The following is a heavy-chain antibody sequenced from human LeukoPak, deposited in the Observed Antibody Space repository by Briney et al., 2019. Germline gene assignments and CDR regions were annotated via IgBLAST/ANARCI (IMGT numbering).Heavy chain of an antibody. CDR3: ARDHYYDSSGLGD. J-gene: IGHJ4*02. V-gene: IGHV1-2*02. CDR2: INPNSGGT. D-gene: IGHD3-22*01. CDR1: GYTFTGYY. Sequence: ASVRVSCKASGYTFTGYYMHWVRQAPGQGLEWMGWINPNSGGTNYAQKFQSRVTMTRDTSISTAYMELSRLRSDDTAVYYCARDHYYDSSGLGDWGQGTLVTVSS.